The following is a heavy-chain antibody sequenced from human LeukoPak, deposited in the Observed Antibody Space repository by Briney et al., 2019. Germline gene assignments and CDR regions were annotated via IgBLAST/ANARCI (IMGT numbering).Heavy chain of an antibody. CDR3: ARDKIVYCGGDCYSYYYYGMDV. CDR2: ISYDGSNK. CDR1: GFTFSSYA. J-gene: IGHJ6*02. D-gene: IGHD2-21*02. Sequence: GGSLRLSCAASGFTFSSYAMHWVRQAPGKGLEGVAVISYDGSNKYYADSVKGRFTISRDNSKNTLYLQMNSLRAEDTAVYYCARDKIVYCGGDCYSYYYYGMDVWGQGTTVTVSS. V-gene: IGHV3-30-3*01.